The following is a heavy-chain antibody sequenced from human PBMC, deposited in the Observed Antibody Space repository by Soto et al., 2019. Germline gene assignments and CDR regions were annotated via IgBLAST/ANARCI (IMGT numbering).Heavy chain of an antibody. J-gene: IGHJ6*02. CDR2: ISSSSTYI. CDR1: GFTLSSYS. V-gene: IGHV3-21*01. Sequence: GGSLRLSCAASGFTLSSYSMNWVRQAPGKGLEWVSSISSSSTYIYYADSVKGRFTISRDNAKNSVYLQMNSLRAEDTAVYYCARDPPATRHGMDVWGQGTTVTVSS. CDR3: ARDPPATRHGMDV.